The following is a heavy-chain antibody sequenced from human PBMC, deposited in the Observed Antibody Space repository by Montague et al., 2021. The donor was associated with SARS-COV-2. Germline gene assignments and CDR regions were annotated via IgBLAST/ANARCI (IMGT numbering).Heavy chain of an antibody. Sequence: SETLSHTCAVSGDSMSSNNWWTWVRQSPGKGLEWIGEIHHIAGTNYNPSLKSRVSISVDKSRDQFSLNLNSVTAADTAFYYCASVFGGCSATSCYLYNWGRGTLVTVSS. J-gene: IGHJ4*02. CDR2: IHHIAGT. CDR1: GDSMSSNNW. D-gene: IGHD2-2*01. V-gene: IGHV4-4*02. CDR3: ASVFGGCSATSCYLYN.